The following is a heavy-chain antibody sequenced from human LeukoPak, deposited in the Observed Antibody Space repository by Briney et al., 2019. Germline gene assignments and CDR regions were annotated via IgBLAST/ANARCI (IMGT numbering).Heavy chain of an antibody. V-gene: IGHV3-30*02. J-gene: IGHJ4*02. D-gene: IGHD2-15*01. CDR1: GFTFSTSG. CDR3: AKGWTIGYCSGGSCYSFDY. CDR2: IRYDGSNK. Sequence: PGGSLRLSCTASGFTFSTSGIHWVRQGPGKGLEWVAFIRYDGSNKYYADSVKGRFTISRDNSKNTLYLQMNSLRAEDTAVYYCAKGWTIGYCSGGSCYSFDYWGQGTLVTVSS.